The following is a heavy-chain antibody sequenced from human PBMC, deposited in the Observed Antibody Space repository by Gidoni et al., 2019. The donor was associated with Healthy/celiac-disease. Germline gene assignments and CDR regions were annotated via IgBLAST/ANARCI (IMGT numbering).Heavy chain of an antibody. D-gene: IGHD3-22*01. Sequence: EVQLVESGGGLVKPGRSLRLSCTASGFTFGDYAMSWFRQAPGKGLEWVGFIRSKAYGGTTEYAASVKGRCTISRDDSKSIAYLQMNSLKTEDTAVYYCTSVYYYDSSGYYSPWGQGTLVTVSS. CDR3: TSVYYYDSSGYYSP. J-gene: IGHJ5*02. CDR1: GFTFGDYA. CDR2: IRSKAYGGTT. V-gene: IGHV3-49*05.